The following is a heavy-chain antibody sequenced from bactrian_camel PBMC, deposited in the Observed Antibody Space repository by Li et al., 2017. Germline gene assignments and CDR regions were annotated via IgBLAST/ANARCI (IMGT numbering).Heavy chain of an antibody. V-gene: IGHV3S1*01. CDR1: AYTYKTHY. CDR3: AADFPYGSFGDSFRVSPSAVRF. J-gene: IGHJ6*01. Sequence: HVQLVESGGGTVQAGGSLRLSCAVSAYTYKTHYMGWFRQAPGKEREAVAVIYPVGDAAHYADSVKGRFFISRNVLPERLSLQMTRLRAEDTAMNYCAADFPYGSFGDSFRVSPSAVRFWGQGTQVTV. CDR2: IYPVGDAA. D-gene: IGHD1*01.